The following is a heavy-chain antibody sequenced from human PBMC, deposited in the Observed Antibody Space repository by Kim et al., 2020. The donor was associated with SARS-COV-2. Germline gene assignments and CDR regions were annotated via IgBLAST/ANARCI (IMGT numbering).Heavy chain of an antibody. CDR2: ISGSGGST. V-gene: IGHV3-23*01. Sequence: GGSLRLSCAASGFTFSSYAMSWVRQAPGKGLEWVSAISGSGGSTYYADSVKGRFTISRDNSKNTLYLQMNSLRAEDTAVYYCAKGQTGSGSYSIYYYYGMDVWGQGTTVTVSS. CDR3: AKGQTGSGSYSIYYYYGMDV. CDR1: GFTFSSYA. J-gene: IGHJ6*02. D-gene: IGHD3-10*01.